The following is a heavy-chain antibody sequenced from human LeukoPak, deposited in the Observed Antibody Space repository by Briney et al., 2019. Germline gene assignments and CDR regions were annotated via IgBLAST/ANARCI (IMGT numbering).Heavy chain of an antibody. J-gene: IGHJ4*02. V-gene: IGHV1-18*01. CDR2: ISAYNGNT. CDR3: ARDSGIVVVPAALDY. Sequence: ASVKVSCKASGYTFTSYGISWVRQAPGQGLEWMGWISAYNGNTNYAQKLQGRVTMTTDTSTSTAYMELRSLRSDDTAVYYCARDSGIVVVPAALDYWGQGTLVTVSS. CDR1: GYTFTSYG. D-gene: IGHD2-2*01.